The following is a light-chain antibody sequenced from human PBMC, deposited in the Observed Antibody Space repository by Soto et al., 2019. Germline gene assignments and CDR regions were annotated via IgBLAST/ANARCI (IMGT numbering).Light chain of an antibody. CDR3: QQYYNTPLT. J-gene: IGKJ4*01. Sequence: DIVMTQSPDSLAVSLGERGTISCKSSQSVFYSSNNKDYLAWYQQRPGQSPKLLIYWASTRESGVPDRFSGSGSGTDFTLTINSLQPEDVAVYYCQQYYNTPLTFGGGTKVEI. CDR2: WAS. V-gene: IGKV4-1*01. CDR1: QSVFYSSNNKDY.